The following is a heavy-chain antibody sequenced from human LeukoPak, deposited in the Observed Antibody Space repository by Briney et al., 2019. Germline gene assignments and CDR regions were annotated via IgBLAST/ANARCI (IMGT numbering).Heavy chain of an antibody. CDR1: GFTLSSYG. V-gene: IGHV3-23*01. CDR2: ISGSGGST. J-gene: IGHJ6*03. CDR3: AKEGGSGDYMDV. Sequence: GGTLRLSCAASGFTLSSYGMSWVRQAPGKGLEWVSAISGSGGSTYYADSVKGRFTISRDNSKNTLYLQMNSLRAEDTAVYYCAKEGGSGDYMDVWGKGTTVTISS. D-gene: IGHD3-10*01.